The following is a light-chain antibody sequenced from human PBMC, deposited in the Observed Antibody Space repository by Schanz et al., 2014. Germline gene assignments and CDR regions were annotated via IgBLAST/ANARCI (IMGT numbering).Light chain of an antibody. CDR3: CSYAGGHSWI. CDR2: DVT. J-gene: IGLJ3*02. Sequence: QSALTQPASVSGSPGQSITISCTGTSSDVGGYNYVSWYQQHPGKAPKLMIYDVTKRPSGVPDRFSGSKSGNTASLTVSGLQAEDEADYYCCSYAGGHSWIFGEGTKLTVL. CDR1: SSDVGGYNY. V-gene: IGLV2-8*01.